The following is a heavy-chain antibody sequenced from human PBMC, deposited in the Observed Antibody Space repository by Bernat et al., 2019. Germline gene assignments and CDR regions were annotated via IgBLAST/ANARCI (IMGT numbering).Heavy chain of an antibody. D-gene: IGHD2-15*01. CDR1: GGSISSSSYY. J-gene: IGHJ5*02. CDR2: IYYSGST. CDR3: ARIPRVVAAARELGVDP. Sequence: QLQLQESCPGLVKPSETLSLTCTVSGGSISSSSYYWGWIRQPPGKGLEWIGSIYYSGSTYYNPSLKSRVTISVDTSKNQFSLKLSSVTAADTAVDYCARIPRVVAAARELGVDPWGQGTLVTVSS. V-gene: IGHV4-39*01.